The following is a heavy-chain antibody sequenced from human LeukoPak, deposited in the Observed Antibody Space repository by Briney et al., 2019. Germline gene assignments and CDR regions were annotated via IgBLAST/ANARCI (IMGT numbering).Heavy chain of an antibody. CDR1: GGSISSGRYW. V-gene: IGHV4-31*11. J-gene: IGHJ2*01. Sequence: SQTLSLTCAVSGGSISSGRYWRSWIRQHPGKGLEWIGYVYYSGSTYYSPSLRSRLSMSVDTSKNQFSLNLSSVTAADTAVYYCARAILTASGSVWYFDLWGRGTLVTVSS. D-gene: IGHD3-3*01. CDR3: ARAILTASGSVWYFDL. CDR2: VYYSGST.